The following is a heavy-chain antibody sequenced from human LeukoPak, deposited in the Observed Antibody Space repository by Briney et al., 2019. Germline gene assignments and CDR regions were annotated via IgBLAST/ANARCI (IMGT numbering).Heavy chain of an antibody. Sequence: PPQTLSLTCTVSGGSISSGGYYWSWIRQHPGKGLEWIGYIYYSGSTYYNPSLKSRVTISVDTSKNQFSLKLSSVTAADTAVYYCARGPDYDTSFDPWGQGTLVTVSS. CDR3: ARGPDYDTSFDP. CDR2: IYYSGST. J-gene: IGHJ5*02. V-gene: IGHV4-31*03. D-gene: IGHD3-9*01. CDR1: GGSISSGGYY.